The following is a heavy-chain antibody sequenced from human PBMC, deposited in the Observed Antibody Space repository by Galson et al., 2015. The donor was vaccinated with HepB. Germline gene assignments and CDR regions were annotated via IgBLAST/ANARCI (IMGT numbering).Heavy chain of an antibody. J-gene: IGHJ4*02. CDR3: TTELVGYCSSTSCYDLLY. Sequence: SLRLSCAASGFTFSNAWMSWVRQAPGKGLEWVGRIKSKTDGGTTDYAAPVKGRFTISRDDSKNTLYLQMNSLKTEDTAVYYCTTELVGYCSSTSCYDLLYWGQGTLVTVSS. CDR2: IKSKTDGGTT. CDR1: GFTFSNAW. D-gene: IGHD2-2*03. V-gene: IGHV3-15*01.